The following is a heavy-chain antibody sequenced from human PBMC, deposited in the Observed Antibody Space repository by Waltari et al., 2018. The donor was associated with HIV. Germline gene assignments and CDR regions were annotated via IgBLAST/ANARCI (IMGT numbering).Heavy chain of an antibody. CDR2: INHSGST. CDR1: GGTFSGYH. J-gene: IGHJ4*02. V-gene: IGHV4-34*02. D-gene: IGHD6-19*01. CDR3: ARAIAVASTGVFDY. Sequence: QVQLQQWGAGLLKPSETLSLTCAVYGGTFSGYHWSWIRQTPGKGLGWIGEINHSGSTNYNPSLKSRSTMSIDTSKNQFSLKLRSVTAADTTVYYCARAIAVASTGVFDYWGQGTLVTVSS.